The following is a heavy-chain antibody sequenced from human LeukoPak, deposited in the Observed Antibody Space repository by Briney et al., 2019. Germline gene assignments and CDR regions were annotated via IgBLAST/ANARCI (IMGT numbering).Heavy chain of an antibody. V-gene: IGHV3-7*03. J-gene: IGHJ4*02. CDR1: GFTFSSYW. CDR2: IKQDGSDK. Sequence: GGSLRLSCAASGFTFSSYWMSWVRQAPGKGLEWVANIKQDGSDKYYVDSVKGRFTISRDNSKNTLYLQMNSLTVEDTAVYYCAKIRAARPGYWGQGTLVTVSS. CDR3: AKIRAARPGY. D-gene: IGHD6-6*01.